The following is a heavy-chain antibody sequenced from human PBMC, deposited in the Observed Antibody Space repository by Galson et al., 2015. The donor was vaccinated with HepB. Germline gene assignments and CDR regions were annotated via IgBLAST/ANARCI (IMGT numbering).Heavy chain of an antibody. J-gene: IGHJ4*02. CDR1: GFSFSDYY. D-gene: IGHD4-17*01. CDR2: ISSNTIYT. CDR3: ARVADADYGDHSHFDS. V-gene: IGHV3-11*06. Sequence: SLRLSCAASGFSFSDYYMSWIRQAPGKGLEWLSYISSNTIYTNYADFVKGRFTVSRDNVKNSISLQMNRLSVEDTAIYYCARVADADYGDHSHFDSWGQGTLVTVSS.